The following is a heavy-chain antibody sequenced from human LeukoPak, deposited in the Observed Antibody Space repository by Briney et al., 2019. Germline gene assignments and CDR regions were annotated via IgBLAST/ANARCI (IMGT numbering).Heavy chain of an antibody. CDR2: INSDGSSP. CDR3: ARDRGWGDYLFDY. V-gene: IGHV3-74*01. CDR1: GFTFSNYW. J-gene: IGHJ4*02. Sequence: GGSLRLSCAASGFTFSNYWMHWVRQAPGKRLVWVSRINSDGSSPSHADSVKGRFTISRDNVKNTLYLQTNSLRAEDAAVYYCARDRGWGDYLFDYWGQGTLVTVSS. D-gene: IGHD4-17*01.